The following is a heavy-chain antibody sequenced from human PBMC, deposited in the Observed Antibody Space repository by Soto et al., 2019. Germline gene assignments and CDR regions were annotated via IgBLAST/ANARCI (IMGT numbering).Heavy chain of an antibody. CDR1: GFTFSSYS. Sequence: EVQLVESGGGLVKPGGSLRLSCAASGFTFSSYSMTWVRQAPGKGLEWVSSISSASSYKYSADALKGRFTISRDNAKNSLYLQMNSLRAEETASYYCARDAIITFGDVIGILDYCGQGTLVTVSS. J-gene: IGHJ4*02. CDR3: ARDAIITFGDVIGILDY. CDR2: ISSASSYK. V-gene: IGHV3-21*01. D-gene: IGHD3-16*02.